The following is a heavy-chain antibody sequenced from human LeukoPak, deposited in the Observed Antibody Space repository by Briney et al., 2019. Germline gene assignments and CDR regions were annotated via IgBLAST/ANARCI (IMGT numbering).Heavy chain of an antibody. CDR3: AREIVVVPAGMGRFDP. V-gene: IGHV4-38-2*02. D-gene: IGHD2-2*01. J-gene: IGHJ5*02. Sequence: SETLSLTCAVSGYSISSGYYWGWIRQPPGKGLEWIGSIYHSGSTYYNPSLKSRVTISVDTSKNQFSLKLSSVTAADTAVYYCAREIVVVPAGMGRFDPWGQGTLVTVSS. CDR2: IYHSGST. CDR1: GYSISSGYY.